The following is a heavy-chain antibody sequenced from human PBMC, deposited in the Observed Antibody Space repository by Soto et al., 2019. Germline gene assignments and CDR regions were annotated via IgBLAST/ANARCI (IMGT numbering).Heavy chain of an antibody. D-gene: IGHD5-18*01. CDR1: GFTFTSST. V-gene: IGHV1-58*02. CDR2: IVVGSGNT. J-gene: IGHJ6*02. CDR3: AAERGLPDYSHYYGMDV. Sequence: ASVKVSCKASGFTFTSSTMQWVRQARGQRLEWIGWIVVGSGNTNYAQKFQERVTITRDMSTSTAYMELSSLRSEDTAVYYCAAERGLPDYSHYYGMDVWGQGTTVTVSS.